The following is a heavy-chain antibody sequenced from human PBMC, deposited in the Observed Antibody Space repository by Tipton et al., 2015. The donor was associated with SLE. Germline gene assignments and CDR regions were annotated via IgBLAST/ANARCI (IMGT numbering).Heavy chain of an antibody. CDR3: ARATGYSSGWYGY. V-gene: IGHV3-53*05. Sequence: SLRLSCAASGFTVSSNYMSWVRQAPGKGLEWVSVIYSGGNKYYADSVKGRFTISRDNSKNTLYLQMNSLRAEDTAVYYCARATGYSSGWYGYWGQGTLVTVSS. D-gene: IGHD6-19*01. CDR2: IYSGGNK. J-gene: IGHJ4*02. CDR1: GFTVSSNY.